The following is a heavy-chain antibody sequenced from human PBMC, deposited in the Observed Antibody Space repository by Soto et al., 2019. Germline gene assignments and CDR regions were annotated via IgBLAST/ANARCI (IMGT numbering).Heavy chain of an antibody. V-gene: IGHV3-21*06. D-gene: IGHD2-21*01. Sequence: EVQLVESGGGLVKPGGSLTLSCATSGFIFSNYKMNWVRQAPGKGLEWVSSISGTSSHIYYADSVKGRFTISRDNAENSLYLQMNILRAEDTAVYYCARDPLFAGYYYYLDVWGKGTTVIVSS. CDR2: ISGTSSHI. CDR1: GFIFSNYK. CDR3: ARDPLFAGYYYYLDV. J-gene: IGHJ6*03.